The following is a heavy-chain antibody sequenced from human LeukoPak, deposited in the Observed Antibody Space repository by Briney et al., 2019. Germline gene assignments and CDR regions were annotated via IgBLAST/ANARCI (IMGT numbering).Heavy chain of an antibody. Sequence: PGGSLRLSCAASGFTFSSYWMHWVRQAPGKGLVWVSRIYSDGSSTTYADSVKGRFTISRDNAKNSLYLQMNSLRAEDMALYYCAKDISGVLRYFDWSLDYWGQGTLVTVSS. V-gene: IGHV3-74*01. CDR1: GFTFSSYW. D-gene: IGHD3-9*01. CDR2: IYSDGSST. CDR3: AKDISGVLRYFDWSLDY. J-gene: IGHJ4*02.